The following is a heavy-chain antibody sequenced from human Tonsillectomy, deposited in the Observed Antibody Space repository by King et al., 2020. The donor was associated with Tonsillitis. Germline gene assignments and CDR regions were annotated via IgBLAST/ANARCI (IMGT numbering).Heavy chain of an antibody. J-gene: IGHJ4*02. V-gene: IGHV3-33*01. D-gene: IGHD6-19*01. CDR2: VWYDGSKN. CDR3: ARDSSYSGWPNYYFDN. CDR1: GFTFSKYG. Sequence: VQLVESGGGVVQPGRSLRLSCAASGFTFSKYGIHWVRQAPGKGLEWVALVWYDGSKNYYADSVKGRFTISRDNSKNTLYLQMNTLRAGDTAVYYCARDSSYSGWPNYYFDNWGQGTLVTVSS.